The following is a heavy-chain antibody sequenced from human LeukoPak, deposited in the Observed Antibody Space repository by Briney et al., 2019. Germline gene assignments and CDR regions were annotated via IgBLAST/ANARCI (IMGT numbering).Heavy chain of an antibody. D-gene: IGHD6-6*01. CDR1: GFTFNNYA. CDR3: AKYSSSSNDYYGMDV. CDR2: ISGSGANT. Sequence: GGSLRLSCAASGFTFNNYAMSWVRQAPGKGLEWVSGISGSGANTYHADSVKGRFTISRDNSKNTLYLQMNSLRAEDTAVYYCAKYSSSSNDYYGMDVWGQGTTVTVSS. J-gene: IGHJ6*02. V-gene: IGHV3-23*01.